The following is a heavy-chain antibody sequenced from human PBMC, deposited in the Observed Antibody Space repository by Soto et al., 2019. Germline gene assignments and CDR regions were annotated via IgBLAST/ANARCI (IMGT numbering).Heavy chain of an antibody. CDR3: ATAGKRYNWNDELDY. CDR2: FDPEDGET. J-gene: IGHJ4*02. CDR1: GYTLTELS. V-gene: IGHV1-24*01. D-gene: IGHD1-20*01. Sequence: ASVKVSCKVSGYTLTELSMHWVRQAPGKGLEWMGGFDPEDGETIYAQKFQGRVTMTEDTSTDTAYMELSSLRSEDTAVYYCATAGKRYNWNDELDYWGQGTLVTVSS.